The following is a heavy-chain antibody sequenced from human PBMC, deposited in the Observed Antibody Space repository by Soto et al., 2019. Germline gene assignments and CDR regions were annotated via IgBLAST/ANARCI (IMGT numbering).Heavy chain of an antibody. D-gene: IGHD2-21*02. CDR1: GFTFSSYA. J-gene: IGHJ4*02. CDR3: ARDPVAYCGGDCRTFDY. CDR2: ISYDGSNK. Sequence: QVQLVESGGGVVQPGRSLRLSCAASGFTFSSYAMHWVRQAPGKGLEWVAVISYDGSNKSYADSVKGRFTISRDNSKNTLYLQMNSLRAEDTAVYYCARDPVAYCGGDCRTFDYWGQGTLVTVSS. V-gene: IGHV3-30-3*01.